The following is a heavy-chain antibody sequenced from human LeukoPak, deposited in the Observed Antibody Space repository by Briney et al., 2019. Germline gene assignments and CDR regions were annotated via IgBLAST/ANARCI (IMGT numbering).Heavy chain of an antibody. Sequence: RGEPLKISCKGFGYSFTSYWISWVRQMPGKGLEWMGRIDPSDSETNYSPSFQGHVTISADKSISTAYLQWSSLKASDTAMYYCARLYCSGGRCYSDWYFDLWGRGTLVTVSS. CDR1: GYSFTSYW. CDR2: IDPSDSET. J-gene: IGHJ2*01. CDR3: ARLYCSGGRCYSDWYFDL. D-gene: IGHD2-15*01. V-gene: IGHV5-10-1*01.